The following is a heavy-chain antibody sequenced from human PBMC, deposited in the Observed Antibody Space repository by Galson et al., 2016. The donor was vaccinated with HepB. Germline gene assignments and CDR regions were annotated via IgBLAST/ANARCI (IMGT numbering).Heavy chain of an antibody. D-gene: IGHD4-17*01. J-gene: IGHJ4*02. CDR2: ISSTSKFT. V-gene: IGHV3-11*06. CDR3: ARVGFGDDGGYYCYF. Sequence: SLRLSCAASGFTFSDYYMSWVRQAPGKGLEWLSYISSTSKFTNDADSVKGRFVISRDNAKNSLSLHMNSLTAEDTAVYYCARVGFGDDGGYYCYFWGQGALVTVSS. CDR1: GFTFSDYY.